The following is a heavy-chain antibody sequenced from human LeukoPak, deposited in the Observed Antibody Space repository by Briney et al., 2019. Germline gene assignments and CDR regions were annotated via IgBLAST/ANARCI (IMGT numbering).Heavy chain of an antibody. D-gene: IGHD3-10*01. CDR1: GGTFSSYA. Sequence: ASVEVSCKASGGTFSSYAISWVRQAPGQGLEWMGGIIPIFGTANYAQKFQGRVTITADKSTSTAYMELSSLRSEDTAVYYCARVTMVRGTVDYWGQGTLVTVSS. V-gene: IGHV1-69*06. CDR2: IIPIFGTA. CDR3: ARVTMVRGTVDY. J-gene: IGHJ4*02.